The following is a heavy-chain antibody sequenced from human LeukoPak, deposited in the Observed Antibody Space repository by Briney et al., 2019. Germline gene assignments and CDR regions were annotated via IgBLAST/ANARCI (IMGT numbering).Heavy chain of an antibody. CDR2: ISAYNGNT. D-gene: IGHD3-10*01. CDR3: ARDEEVRSRFGESDDAFDI. Sequence: ASVKVSCKASGYTFTSYGISWVRQAPGQGLEWMGWISAYNGNTNYAQKLQGRVTMTTDTSTSTAYMELRSLRSDDTAVYYCARDEEVRSRFGESDDAFDIWGQGTMVTVSS. V-gene: IGHV1-18*01. CDR1: GYTFTSYG. J-gene: IGHJ3*02.